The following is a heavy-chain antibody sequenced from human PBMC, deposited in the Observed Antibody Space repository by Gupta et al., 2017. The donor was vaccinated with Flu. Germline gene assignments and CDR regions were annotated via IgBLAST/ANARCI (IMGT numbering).Heavy chain of an antibody. D-gene: IGHD3-3*01. Sequence: QVQLVQSGAEMKKPGASLKVSCKASGYSLNAYGMHWVRQAPGQSLEWMGWINGRNGHKRYSETFQDRLIISGDTSASTVYMELSSLRSEDTAVYYCARVSAVFGVVIPSSDGWDVWGQGTTVTVSS. V-gene: IGHV1-3*01. CDR1: GYSLNAYG. J-gene: IGHJ6*02. CDR3: ARVSAVFGVVIPSSDGWDV. CDR2: INGRNGHK.